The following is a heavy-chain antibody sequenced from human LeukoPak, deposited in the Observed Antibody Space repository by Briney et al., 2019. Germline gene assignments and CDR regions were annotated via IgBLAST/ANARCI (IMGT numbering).Heavy chain of an antibody. CDR3: ARRVSYGDFDY. D-gene: IGHD4-17*01. CDR2: MNPNSGNT. V-gene: IGHV1-8*01. J-gene: IGHJ4*02. Sequence: ASVKVSCKASGYTFTSYDVNWVRQATGQGLEWMGWMNPNSGNTGYAQKFQGRVTITRNTTKSTAYMQLSSLRSEDTAVYYCARRVSYGDFDYWGQGTLVTVSS. CDR1: GYTFTSYD.